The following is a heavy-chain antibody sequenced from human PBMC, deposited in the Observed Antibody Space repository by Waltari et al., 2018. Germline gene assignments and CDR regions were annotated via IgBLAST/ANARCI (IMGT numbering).Heavy chain of an antibody. CDR1: GGSFSGYY. CDR3: ARRRWVLGGMDV. CDR2: INHSGST. Sequence: QVQLQQWGAGLLKPSETLSLTCAVYGGSFSGYYWSWIRQPPGKGLEWIGEINHSGSTNCSPSLKSRVTISVDTSKNQFSLKLSSVTAADTAVYYCARRRWVLGGMDVWGQGTTVTVSS. J-gene: IGHJ6*02. V-gene: IGHV4-34*01. D-gene: IGHD1-26*01.